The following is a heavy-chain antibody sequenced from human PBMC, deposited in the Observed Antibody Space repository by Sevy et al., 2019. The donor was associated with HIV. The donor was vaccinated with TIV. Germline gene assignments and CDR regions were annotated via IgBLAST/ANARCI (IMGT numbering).Heavy chain of an antibody. J-gene: IGHJ4*02. Sequence: ASVKVSCKVYGHTLNRLGMHWVRQAPGKGLEWMGSFDPEDGETFQAQKFQGRVTMTDDTSTDTAYMELSSLRSEDTAVYYCTTMEYYHNIIGSSSGDYWGQGTLVTVSS. CDR3: TTMEYYHNIIGSSSGDY. CDR2: FDPEDGET. V-gene: IGHV1-24*01. D-gene: IGHD3-22*01. CDR1: GHTLNRLG.